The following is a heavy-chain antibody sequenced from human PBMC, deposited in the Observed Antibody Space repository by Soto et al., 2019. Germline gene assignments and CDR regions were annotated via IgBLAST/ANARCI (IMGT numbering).Heavy chain of an antibody. V-gene: IGHV3-23*01. Sequence: GGSLRLSCAASGFTFSNYAMSWVRQAPGKGLEWVSAISASGLSTYYADSVKGRFTISRDNSKNTVYLQMNSLRAEDTAVYYCAKDPTVTTAYYFDYWGQGTLVTVSS. CDR3: AKDPTVTTAYYFDY. CDR2: ISASGLST. J-gene: IGHJ4*02. D-gene: IGHD4-17*01. CDR1: GFTFSNYA.